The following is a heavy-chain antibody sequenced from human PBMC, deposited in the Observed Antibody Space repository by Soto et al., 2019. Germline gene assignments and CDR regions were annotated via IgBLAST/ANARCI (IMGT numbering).Heavy chain of an antibody. CDR2: INAGNGNT. CDR3: ATPIVAFY. V-gene: IGHV1-3*01. CDR1: GYTFTSYA. J-gene: IGHJ4*02. D-gene: IGHD5-12*01. Sequence: GASVKVSCKASGYTFTSYAIHWVRQAPGQRLEWMGWINAGNGNTKYSQKFQGRVIITRDTSAGTAYMELRSLRSEDTAVYSCATPIVAFYWGQGTLVTVSS.